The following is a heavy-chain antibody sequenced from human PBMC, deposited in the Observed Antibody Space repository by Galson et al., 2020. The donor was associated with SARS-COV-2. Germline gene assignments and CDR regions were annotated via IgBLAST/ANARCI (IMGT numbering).Heavy chain of an antibody. J-gene: IGHJ6*02. CDR3: AIALVGPVYYYFYGMDV. CDR1: GVTFRGFP. D-gene: IGHD1-26*01. Sequence: GGSLRLSCSASGVTFRGFPLSWIRQAPGRGLEWVSSISGGGSTYYADSVKGRFTISRDNSKNALFLQMSSLRAEDTAVYYCAIALVGPVYYYFYGMDVWGQGTTVTVSS. V-gene: IGHV3-23*01. CDR2: ISGGGST.